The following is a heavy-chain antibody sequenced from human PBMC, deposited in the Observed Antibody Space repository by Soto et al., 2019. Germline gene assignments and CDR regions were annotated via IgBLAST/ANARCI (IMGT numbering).Heavy chain of an antibody. Sequence: QVHLVQSGGGVKQPGASVIVSCKTSGYSFTTYGISWVRQAPGQGLEWMGWISVYSGATTYAHNFRDRVTMSTDTLTATAHLDLRILTSDDTAVYYCARGGGVNAIWNPWGQGTLVIVSS. D-gene: IGHD2-21*01. V-gene: IGHV1-18*01. CDR2: ISVYSGAT. CDR1: GYSFTTYG. CDR3: ARGGGVNAIWNP. J-gene: IGHJ5*02.